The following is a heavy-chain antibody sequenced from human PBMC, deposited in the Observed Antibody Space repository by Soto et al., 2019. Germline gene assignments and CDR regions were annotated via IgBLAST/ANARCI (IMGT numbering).Heavy chain of an antibody. CDR3: ARLAPIVVVPAAIDYYYGMDV. V-gene: IGHV5-10-1*01. Sequence: GESLKISCKGSGYSFTSYWISWVRQMPGKGLEWMGRIDPSDSYTNYSPSFQGHVTISADKSISTAYLQWSSLKASDTAMYYCARLAPIVVVPAAIDYYYGMDVWGQGTTVTVS. CDR1: GYSFTSYW. D-gene: IGHD2-2*01. CDR2: IDPSDSYT. J-gene: IGHJ6*02.